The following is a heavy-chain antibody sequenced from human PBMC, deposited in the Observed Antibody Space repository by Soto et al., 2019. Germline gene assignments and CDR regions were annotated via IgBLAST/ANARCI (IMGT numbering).Heavy chain of an antibody. J-gene: IGHJ2*01. CDR3: ARGGPYGDFHWYFDL. CDR1: GASINTGNYF. V-gene: IGHV4-31*03. D-gene: IGHD4-17*01. CDR2: IYYNGGT. Sequence: QVQLQESGPGLVRPSQTLALSCSVSGASINTGNYFWNWIRQHPGGDLEWIGYIYYNGGTDYNPSLKSRVTSSEDTSKIQFSLKLNSVTAADTAVYFCARGGPYGDFHWYFDLWGRGTLVTVSS.